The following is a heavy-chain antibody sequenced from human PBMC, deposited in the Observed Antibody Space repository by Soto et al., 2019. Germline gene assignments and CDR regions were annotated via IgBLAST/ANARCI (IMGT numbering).Heavy chain of an antibody. CDR2: INPLPTSGST. CDR1: GYIFTNYY. V-gene: IGHV1-46*01. Sequence: GASVKVSCKTSGYIFTNYYRHWVRQAPGQGLEWMAIINPLPTSGSTNYAQKFQGRVTVTRDTSTSTVYLELSSLRSDDTAVYYCARDLAAAAYWGQGTLVTVSS. J-gene: IGHJ4*02. CDR3: ARDLAAAAY. D-gene: IGHD6-13*01.